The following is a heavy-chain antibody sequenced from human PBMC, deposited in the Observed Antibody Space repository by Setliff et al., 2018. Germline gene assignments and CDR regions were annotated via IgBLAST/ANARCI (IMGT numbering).Heavy chain of an antibody. CDR3: ARHPSSGSYYGGSIFYFDD. J-gene: IGHJ4*02. V-gene: IGHV4-39*01. CDR1: GGSISTNTYF. CDR2: TYYSGDA. Sequence: SETLSHTCTVSGGSISTNTYFWGWIRQSPGKGLEWIGNTYYSGDAYYNPSLKTRVTISVDTSKNQFSLKLSFVTAADTAVYYCARHPSSGSYYGGSIFYFDDWGPGILVTVSS. D-gene: IGHD1-26*01.